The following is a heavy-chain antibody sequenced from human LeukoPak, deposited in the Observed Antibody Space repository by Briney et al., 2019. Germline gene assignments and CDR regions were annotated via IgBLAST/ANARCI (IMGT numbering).Heavy chain of an antibody. CDR2: INPNSGGT. D-gene: IGHD2-15*01. CDR1: GYTFTCYY. Sequence: ASVKVSCKASGYTFTCYYMHWVRQAPGQGLEWMGWINPNSGGTNYAQKFQGRVTMTRDTSISTAYMELSRLRSDDTAVYYCAREGVYCSGGSCYFAYWGQGTLATVSS. CDR3: AREGVYCSGGSCYFAY. V-gene: IGHV1-2*02. J-gene: IGHJ4*02.